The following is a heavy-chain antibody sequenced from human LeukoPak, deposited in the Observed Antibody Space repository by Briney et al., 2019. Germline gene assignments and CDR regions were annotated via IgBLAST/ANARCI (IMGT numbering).Heavy chain of an antibody. D-gene: IGHD3-10*01. CDR3: ARGGPMYYGSGSYMFDY. CDR2: IYHSGST. Sequence: SETLSLTCTVSGYSISSGYYWGWIRQPPGKGLEWIGSIYHSGSTNYNPSLKSRVTISVDTSKNQFSLKLSSVTAADTAVYYCARGGPMYYGSGSYMFDYWGQGTLVTVSS. J-gene: IGHJ4*02. V-gene: IGHV4-38-2*02. CDR1: GYSISSGYY.